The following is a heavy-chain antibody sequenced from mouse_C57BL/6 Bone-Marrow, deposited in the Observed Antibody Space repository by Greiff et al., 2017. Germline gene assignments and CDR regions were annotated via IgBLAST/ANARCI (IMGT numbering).Heavy chain of an antibody. Sequence: EVKLVDSGGGLVKPGGSLKLSCAASGFTFSSYAMSWVRQTPEKRLEWVATISDGGSSTNYPDHVKGRFTFSRDNAKTNLYLQMCHLKSDDTAMYYCERDLGQCMDYWGQGTSVTVSS. V-gene: IGHV5-4*01. CDR2: ISDGGSST. D-gene: IGHD3-3*01. J-gene: IGHJ4*01. CDR3: ERDLGQCMDY. CDR1: GFTFSSYA.